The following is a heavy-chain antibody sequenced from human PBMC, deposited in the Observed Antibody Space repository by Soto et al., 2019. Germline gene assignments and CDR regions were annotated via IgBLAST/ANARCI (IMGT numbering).Heavy chain of an antibody. CDR2: ISYSGSS. CDR1: GGSNIRDGYY. D-gene: IGHD6-13*01. CDR3: ARAAPAGSADF. V-gene: IGHV4-31*03. Sequence: SETLSLTCTVSGGSNIRDGYYWSWIRQHPGKGLEWIAYISYSGSSYSNPSLKSRVTISADTSKNQFSLRLTSVTAADTAVYFCARAAPAGSADFWGQGTLVTVSS. J-gene: IGHJ4*02.